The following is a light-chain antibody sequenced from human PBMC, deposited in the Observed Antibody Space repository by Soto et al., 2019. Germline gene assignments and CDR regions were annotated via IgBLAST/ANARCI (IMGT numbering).Light chain of an antibody. J-gene: IGKJ2*01. CDR2: LGS. Sequence: DTVMTQSPLSLPVTPGEPASISCRSSQSLLHSNGFNYLDWYLQKPGQSPQLLIYLGSNQASGVPDRFSGSGSGTDFTLKISRVEAEDVGVYFCMQALQTPHFGQGTKLEIK. CDR1: QSLLHSNGFNY. V-gene: IGKV2-28*01. CDR3: MQALQTPH.